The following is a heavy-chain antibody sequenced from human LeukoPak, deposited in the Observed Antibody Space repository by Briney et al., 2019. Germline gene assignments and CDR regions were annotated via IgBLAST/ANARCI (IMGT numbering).Heavy chain of an antibody. CDR3: ARVTASAGCDY. CDR1: GGSISSYY. Sequence: SETLSLTCTVSGGSISSYYWSWMRQPPGEGLEWIGYIYYSGSPNYNPPLKSRVTISVDTSKNQFSLKLSSVTAADTAVYYCARVTASAGCDYWGQGTPVTVSS. J-gene: IGHJ4*02. V-gene: IGHV4-59*01. D-gene: IGHD6-25*01. CDR2: IYYSGSP.